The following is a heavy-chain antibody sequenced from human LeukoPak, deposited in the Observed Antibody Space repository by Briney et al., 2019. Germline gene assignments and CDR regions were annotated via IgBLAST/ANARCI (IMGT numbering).Heavy chain of an antibody. CDR1: GYTFTGYY. CDR3: ARDIGDYYGSGSYYPGFDP. Sequence: GVSVTVSCKASGYTFTGYYMHWVRQAPGQGLEWVGLINLNSGGTNYAQKFQGRVTMTRDTSISTAYMELSRLRSDDTAVYYCARDIGDYYGSGSYYPGFDPWGQGTLVTVSS. CDR2: INLNSGGT. D-gene: IGHD3-10*01. V-gene: IGHV1-2*02. J-gene: IGHJ5*02.